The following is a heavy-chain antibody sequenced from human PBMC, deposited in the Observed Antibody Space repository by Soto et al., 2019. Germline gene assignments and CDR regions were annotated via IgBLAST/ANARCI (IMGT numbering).Heavy chain of an antibody. CDR1: SFTFSSYV. CDR3: AKDLSSNWSPFYFDY. Sequence: GGSLRLSCVASSFTFSSYVMNWVRQAPGKGLDWVSCVSSTRGNTYYSDSVKGRFNISRDNSKNTLYLQMNSLRAEDTAFYYCAKDLSSNWSPFYFDYWGQGTLVTVSS. J-gene: IGHJ4*02. D-gene: IGHD6-13*01. CDR2: VSSTRGNT. V-gene: IGHV3-23*01.